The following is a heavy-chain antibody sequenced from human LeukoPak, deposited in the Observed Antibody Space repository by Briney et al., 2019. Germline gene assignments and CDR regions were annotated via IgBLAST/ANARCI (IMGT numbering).Heavy chain of an antibody. V-gene: IGHV3-23*01. J-gene: IGHJ3*02. Sequence: GGSLRLSCAASGFTFSSYAMSWVRQAPGKGLEWVSAISGSGGSTYYADSVKGRLTISRDNSKNTLYLQMNSLRAEDTAVYYCAKSYYYDSSGYYFAEAFDIWGQGTMVTVSS. CDR3: AKSYYYDSSGYYFAEAFDI. CDR2: ISGSGGST. CDR1: GFTFSSYA. D-gene: IGHD3-22*01.